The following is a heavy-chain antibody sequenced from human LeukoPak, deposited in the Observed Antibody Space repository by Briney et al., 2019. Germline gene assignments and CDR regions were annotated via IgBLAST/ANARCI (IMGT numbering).Heavy chain of an antibody. CDR3: ASGASGDYIFDY. CDR2: ISGSGGRT. V-gene: IGHV3-23*01. D-gene: IGHD3-22*01. CDR1: GIISGTYA. Sequence: GGSLRLSCAASGIISGTYAMSWVRQVPGKGLEWVSAISGSGGRTYHADSVKGRFTISRDNSKSTLNLQMNSLRADDTAVYYCASGASGDYIFDYWGQGTVVTVSS. J-gene: IGHJ4*02.